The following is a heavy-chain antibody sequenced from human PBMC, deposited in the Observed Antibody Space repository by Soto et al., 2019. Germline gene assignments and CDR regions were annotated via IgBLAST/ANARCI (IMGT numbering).Heavy chain of an antibody. Sequence: TGGSLRLSCAASGFTFSRSWMHWVRQAPGNGLLWVSRINSDGSTTTYADSVKGRFTISRDNAKNTLYLQMNSLRAEDTAVYYCVRGLLGTEDYWGQGTQVTVSS. CDR2: INSDGSTT. CDR3: VRGLLGTEDY. D-gene: IGHD2-8*02. V-gene: IGHV3-74*01. J-gene: IGHJ4*02. CDR1: GFTFSRSW.